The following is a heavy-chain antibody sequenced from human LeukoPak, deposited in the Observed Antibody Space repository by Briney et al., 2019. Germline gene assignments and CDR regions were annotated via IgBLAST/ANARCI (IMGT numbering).Heavy chain of an antibody. V-gene: IGHV1-2*02. J-gene: IGHJ4*02. D-gene: IGHD3-10*01. Sequence: ASVMVSCKASGYTFTGFYMHWVRQAPGQGLEWMGWINPNTGGTNYAQKLQGRVTMTRDTSITTAYMELSRLTSDDTAVYYCASLGDFFGSGSYAPFDYWGQGSLVTVSS. CDR1: GYTFTGFY. CDR3: ASLGDFFGSGSYAPFDY. CDR2: INPNTGGT.